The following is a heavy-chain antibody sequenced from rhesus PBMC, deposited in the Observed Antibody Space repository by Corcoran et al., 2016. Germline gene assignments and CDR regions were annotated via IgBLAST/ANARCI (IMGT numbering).Heavy chain of an antibody. CDR3: ARGSRYFDY. V-gene: IGHV4S10*01. J-gene: IGHJ4*01. D-gene: IGHD2-39*01. CDR1: GGSISDSYS. Sequence: QVHLQESGPGVVKPSETLSLTCAVSGGSISDSYSLSCIRQPPGNGLEWIGYINGDRTSTNYNPSIKSRVTNSKETSKNQFSLKLSSVTGADTAVYYCARGSRYFDYWGQGVLVTVSS. CDR2: INGDRTST.